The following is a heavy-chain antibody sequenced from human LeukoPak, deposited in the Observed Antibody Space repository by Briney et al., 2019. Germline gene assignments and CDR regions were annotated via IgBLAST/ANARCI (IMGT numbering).Heavy chain of an antibody. Sequence: GGSLRLSCVASGFTVSSNYMSWVRQAPGRGLEWVSVIYSGGNTYYADSVKGGFTISRDNAKNTLYLQMNSLRAEDTAVYYCARDDIVVVPAAFDYWGQGTLVTVSS. CDR2: IYSGGNT. CDR3: ARDDIVVVPAAFDY. D-gene: IGHD2-2*01. V-gene: IGHV3-66*01. J-gene: IGHJ4*02. CDR1: GFTVSSNY.